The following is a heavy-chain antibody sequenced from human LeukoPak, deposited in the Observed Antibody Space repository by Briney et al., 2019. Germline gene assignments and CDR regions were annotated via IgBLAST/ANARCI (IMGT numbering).Heavy chain of an antibody. CDR3: AKSSDYTYYYMDV. D-gene: IGHD6-19*01. Sequence: PGGSLRLSCAASGFTFSRHAMSWVRQAPGQGLEWVSAISGSGSGGTIRYADSVKGRFTISRDNSKNTLYLQMNSLRAEDTAVYYCAKSSDYTYYYMDVWGKGTTVTVSS. J-gene: IGHJ6*03. CDR2: ISGSGSGGTI. V-gene: IGHV3-23*01. CDR1: GFTFSRHA.